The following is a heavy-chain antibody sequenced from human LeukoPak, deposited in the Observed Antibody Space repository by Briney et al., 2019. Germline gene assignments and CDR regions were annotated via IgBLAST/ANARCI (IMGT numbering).Heavy chain of an antibody. CDR2: FYYSGNT. Sequence: KPSETLSLTCGVSGGSISSSSYYWGWIRQPPGKGLEWIGSFYYSGNTYYNPSLKSRVTISVDTSKNEFSLKLRSVTAADTAVYYCARTAGVAVAGSRQYFDYWGQGTLVTVSS. CDR3: ARTAGVAVAGSRQYFDY. V-gene: IGHV4-39*01. D-gene: IGHD6-19*01. J-gene: IGHJ4*02. CDR1: GGSISSSSYY.